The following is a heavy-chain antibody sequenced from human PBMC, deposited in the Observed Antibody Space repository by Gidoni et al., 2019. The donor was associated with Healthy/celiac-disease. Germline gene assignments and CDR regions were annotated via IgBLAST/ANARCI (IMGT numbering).Heavy chain of an antibody. J-gene: IGHJ1*01. Sequence: EVQLVESGGGLVQPGGSLRLSCAASGFTVSSNYISWVRQAPGKGLEWVSVIYSGGSTYYADSVKGRFTISRDNSKNTLYLQMNSLRAEDTAVYYCARDPGSSWLYFQHWGQGTLVTVSS. CDR1: GFTVSSNY. V-gene: IGHV3-66*02. CDR3: ARDPGSSWLYFQH. CDR2: IYSGGST. D-gene: IGHD6-13*01.